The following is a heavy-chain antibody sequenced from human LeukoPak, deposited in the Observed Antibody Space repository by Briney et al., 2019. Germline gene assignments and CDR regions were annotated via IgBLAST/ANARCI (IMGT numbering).Heavy chain of an antibody. CDR3: ARVYGSGSYPSYYFDY. V-gene: IGHV1-2*02. J-gene: IGHJ4*02. CDR1: GYTFTGYY. Sequence: ASVKVSCKASGYTFTGYYMHWVRQAPGQGLEWMGWINPNSGGTNYAQKFQGRVTMTRDTSISTAYMELSRLRSDDTAVYYCARVYGSGSYPSYYFDYWGQGTLVTVSS. D-gene: IGHD3-10*01. CDR2: INPNSGGT.